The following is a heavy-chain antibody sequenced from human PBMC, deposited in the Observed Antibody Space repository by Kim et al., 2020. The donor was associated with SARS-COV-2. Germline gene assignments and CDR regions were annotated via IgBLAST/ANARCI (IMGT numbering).Heavy chain of an antibody. CDR1: GGSFSGYS. CDR3: ARALMITFGGVIGGFDY. D-gene: IGHD3-16*01. CDR2: INNSGST. Sequence: SETLSLTCAVYGGSFSGYSWSWIRQPPGKGLEWIGEINNSGSTNYNPSPKSRVTISVDTSKNQFPLKLSTVTAADTAVYYCARALMITFGGVIGGFDYWGQGTLVTVSS. J-gene: IGHJ4*02. V-gene: IGHV4-34*01.